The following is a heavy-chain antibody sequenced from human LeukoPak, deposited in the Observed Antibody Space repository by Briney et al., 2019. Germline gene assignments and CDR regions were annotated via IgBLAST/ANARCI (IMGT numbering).Heavy chain of an antibody. CDR1: GFTFSSYA. CDR2: ISGSGGST. Sequence: GASLRLSCAASGFTFSSYAMSWVRQAPGKGLEWVSAISGSGGSTYYADPVKGRFTISRDNSKNTLYLQMNSLRAEDTAVYYCAKDGVSTVTTYYFDYWGQGTLVTVSS. V-gene: IGHV3-23*01. D-gene: IGHD4-17*01. CDR3: AKDGVSTVTTYYFDY. J-gene: IGHJ4*02.